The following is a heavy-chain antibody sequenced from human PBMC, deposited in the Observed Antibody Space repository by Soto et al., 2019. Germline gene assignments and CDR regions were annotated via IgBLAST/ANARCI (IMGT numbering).Heavy chain of an antibody. CDR1: GGSFSAYY. D-gene: IGHD6-19*01. CDR2: IYYTGST. Sequence: QVQLQQWGAGLLKPSETLSLTCAVYGGSFSAYYWSWIRQPPGKGLEWIGYIYYTGSTYSNPSLRSRITMSVDTSKNQFSLKLSSVTAADTAVYYCASSKGDSSGWYEDYWGQGTLVTVSS. V-gene: IGHV4-34*01. CDR3: ASSKGDSSGWYEDY. J-gene: IGHJ4*02.